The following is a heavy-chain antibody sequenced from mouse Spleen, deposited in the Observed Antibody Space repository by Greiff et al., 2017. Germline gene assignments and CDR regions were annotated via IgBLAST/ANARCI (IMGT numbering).Heavy chain of an antibody. CDR2: IDTSDSYT. D-gene: IGHD3-2*01. J-gene: IGHJ2*01. CDR1: GYTFTDYW. V-gene: IGHV1-69*01. CDR3: ARYDSSGPDY. Sequence: QVQLQQPGAELVMPGASVKMSCKASGYTFTDYWMHWVKQRPGQGLEWIGAIDTSDSYTSYNQKFKGKATLTVDESSSTAYMQLSSLTSEDSAVYYCARYDSSGPDYWGQGTTLTVSS.